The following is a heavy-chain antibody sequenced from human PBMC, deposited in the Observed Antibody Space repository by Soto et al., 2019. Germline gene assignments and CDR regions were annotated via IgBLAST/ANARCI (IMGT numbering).Heavy chain of an antibody. CDR3: ARGPGASGFDI. CDR1: GYTFTSSY. Sequence: QVQLVQSGAEVKKPGASVNVSCKASGYTFTSSYIHWVRQAPGQGFEWMGIINPSGGGTSYSQKLQGRVTLTRDTSTRTIYMELNSLRSEDTAVYYCARGPGASGFDIWGQGTTVTVSS. J-gene: IGHJ6*02. V-gene: IGHV1-46*01. D-gene: IGHD2-8*02. CDR2: INPSGGGT.